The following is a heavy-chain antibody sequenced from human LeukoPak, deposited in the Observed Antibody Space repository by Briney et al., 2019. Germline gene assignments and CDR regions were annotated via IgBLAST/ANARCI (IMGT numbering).Heavy chain of an antibody. CDR3: ARDGNGFIFPTDS. Sequence: AGGSLRLSCAASGFTFRSYWMSWVRQAPGKGLEWVANINQDEGKKYYLDSVKGRFTISRDNTKNSLYLQMIGLRAEDTAVYYCARDGNGFIFPTDSWGQGTLLTVSS. D-gene: IGHD3-3*02. V-gene: IGHV3-7*01. CDR2: INQDEGKK. CDR1: GFTFRSYW. J-gene: IGHJ4*02.